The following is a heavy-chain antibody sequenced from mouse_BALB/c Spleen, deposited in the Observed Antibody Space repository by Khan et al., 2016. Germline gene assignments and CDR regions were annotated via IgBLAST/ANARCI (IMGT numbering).Heavy chain of an antibody. J-gene: IGHJ3*01. D-gene: IGHD2-4*01. CDR2: INPGSGGT. V-gene: IGHV1-54*01. CDR3: AGITAWFAY. CDR1: GYAFTNYL. Sequence: QVQLKQSGAELVRPGTSVKVSCKASGYAFTNYLIEWVKQRPGQGLEWIGVINPGSGGTNYNEKFKGKATLTADKSSSTAYMQISSLTSYASAVYFCAGITAWFAYWGQGTLVTVSA.